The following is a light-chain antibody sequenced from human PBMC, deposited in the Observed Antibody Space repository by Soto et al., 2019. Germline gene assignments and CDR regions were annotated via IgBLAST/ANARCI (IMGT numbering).Light chain of an antibody. V-gene: IGKV1-16*02. J-gene: IGKJ2*01. CDR3: LQYETYPYT. CDR2: GAS. CDR1: KGISLN. Sequence: DIKMTQSPSSLSASIRDTVTITCRASKGISLNLAWFQQRPGNAPRSLIYGASTLQRGVPSKFSAGGSGTDFILTIRGLQPEDFATYYCLQYETYPYTFGHGTKVEIK.